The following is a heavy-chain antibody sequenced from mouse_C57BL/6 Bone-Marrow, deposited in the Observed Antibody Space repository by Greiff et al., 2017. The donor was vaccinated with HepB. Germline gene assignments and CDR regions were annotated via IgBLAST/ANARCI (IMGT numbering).Heavy chain of an antibody. D-gene: IGHD1-1*01. V-gene: IGHV1-19*01. CDR2: INPYNGGT. Sequence: EVKLQESGPVLVKPGASVKMSCKASGYTFTDYYMNWVKQSHGKSLEWIGVINPYNGGTSYNQKFKGKATLTVDKSSSTAYMELNSLTSEDSAVYYCARPVVAPFDYWGQGTTLTVSS. J-gene: IGHJ2*01. CDR1: GYTFTDYY. CDR3: ARPVVAPFDY.